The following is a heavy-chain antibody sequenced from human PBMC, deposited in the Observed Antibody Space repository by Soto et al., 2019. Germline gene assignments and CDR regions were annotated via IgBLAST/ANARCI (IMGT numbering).Heavy chain of an antibody. CDR2: IYPGASDT. V-gene: IGHV5-51*01. D-gene: IGHD3-3*01. CDR3: ARIVRFLEWLTPYYCYGMGV. Sequence: GEPLKVSGNGSGCRFTSYWIGCVRQMPGKGLEWMGIIYPGASDTRYSPSFQGQVTISADKSISTAYLQWSSLKASDTAMYYCARIVRFLEWLTPYYCYGMGVWGPGTTV. J-gene: IGHJ6*01. CDR1: GCRFTSYW.